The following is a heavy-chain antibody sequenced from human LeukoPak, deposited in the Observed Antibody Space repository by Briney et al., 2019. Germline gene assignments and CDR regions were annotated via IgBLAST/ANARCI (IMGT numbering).Heavy chain of an antibody. CDR3: AVEVTATDEGFDV. CDR1: GFTVSTNY. D-gene: IGHD2-21*02. J-gene: IGHJ3*01. V-gene: IGHV3-53*01. Sequence: GGSLRLSCAASGFTVSTNYVSWVRQAPGKGPEWVSLIHGGGGTYYADSVKGRFTISRDISKNTMYLQMNSLGADDTAVYYCAVEVTATDEGFDVWGQGAMVTVSS. CDR2: IHGGGGT.